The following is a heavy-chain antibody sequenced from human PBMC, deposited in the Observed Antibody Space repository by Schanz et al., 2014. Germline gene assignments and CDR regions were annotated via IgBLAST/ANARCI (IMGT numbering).Heavy chain of an antibody. CDR3: AKDMHKDYGGKPQAFDI. J-gene: IGHJ3*02. CDR2: ISDDGSRR. Sequence: QVELVESGGGVVQPGRSLRLSCAASGFIFSYYTIHWVRQAPGKGLEWVAVISDDGSRRHYADSVKGRFTTSRDNSKNTMYLQMNSLRAEDTAVYYCAKDMHKDYGGKPQAFDIWGQGTMVTVSS. V-gene: IGHV3-30*04. CDR1: GFIFSYYT. D-gene: IGHD4-17*01.